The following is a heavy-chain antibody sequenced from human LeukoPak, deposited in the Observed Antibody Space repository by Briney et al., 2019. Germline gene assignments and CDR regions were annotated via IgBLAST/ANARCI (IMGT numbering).Heavy chain of an antibody. CDR1: GGSISSSSYY. CDR3: ARPIVVVPAATPYDAFDI. CDR2: IYYSGST. Sequence: SDTLSLTCTVSGGSISSSSYYWGWIRQPPGKGLEWIGSIYYSGSTYHNPSLKSRVTISVDTSKNQFSLKLSSVTAADTAVYYCARPIVVVPAATPYDAFDIWGQGTMVTVSS. D-gene: IGHD2-2*01. J-gene: IGHJ3*02. V-gene: IGHV4-39*01.